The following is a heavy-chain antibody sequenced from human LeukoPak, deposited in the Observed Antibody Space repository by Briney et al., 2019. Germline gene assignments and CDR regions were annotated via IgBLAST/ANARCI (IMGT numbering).Heavy chain of an antibody. CDR2: IYHSGGT. J-gene: IGHJ6*02. D-gene: IGHD2-2*01. CDR1: GGSISSGGYS. Sequence: SQTLSLTCAVSGGSISSGGYSWSWIRQPPGKGLEWTGYIYHSGGTYYNPSLKSRVTISVDRSKNQFSLKLSSVTAADTAVYYCARGYCSSTSCYGMDVWGQGTTVTVSS. CDR3: ARGYCSSTSCYGMDV. V-gene: IGHV4-30-2*01.